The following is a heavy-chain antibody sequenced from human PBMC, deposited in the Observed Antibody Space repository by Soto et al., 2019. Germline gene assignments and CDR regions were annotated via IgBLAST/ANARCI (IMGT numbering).Heavy chain of an antibody. Sequence: QVQLQESGPGLVRPSGTLSLTCTVSGGSISSSNWWTWVRQPPGKGLEWIGEIFHSGTTNYNPSLKSPVTISGDKSKNQFSLKVNSVTAADTAVYYCARGVYGNSGYIIGFFDNWGQGTLVTVSS. D-gene: IGHD3-22*01. CDR2: IFHSGTT. CDR1: GGSISSSNW. CDR3: ARGVYGNSGYIIGFFDN. V-gene: IGHV4-4*02. J-gene: IGHJ4*02.